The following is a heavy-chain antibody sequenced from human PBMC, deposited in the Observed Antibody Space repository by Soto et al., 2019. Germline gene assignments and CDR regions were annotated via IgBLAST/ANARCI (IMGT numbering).Heavy chain of an antibody. CDR2: IDPSDSYT. CDR3: ASHRVGATHY. V-gene: IGHV5-10-1*01. Sequence: GESLKISCKGSGYSFTSYWISWVRQMPGKGLEWMGRIDPSDSYTNYSPSFQGHVTISADKSISTAYLQWSSLKASDTAMYYCASHRVGATHYWGQGTLVTVSS. CDR1: GYSFTSYW. J-gene: IGHJ4*02. D-gene: IGHD1-26*01.